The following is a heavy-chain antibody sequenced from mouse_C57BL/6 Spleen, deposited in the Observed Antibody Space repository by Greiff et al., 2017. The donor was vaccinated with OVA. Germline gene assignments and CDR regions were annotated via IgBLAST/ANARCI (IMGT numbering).Heavy chain of an antibody. V-gene: IGHV1-5*01. Sequence: EVTLQASGSVLARPGASVTMSCTTSRYTFTRSWMPWVKQRPGLGLLWIGAIYPGNCDTSYNQKFKGKAKLAAVTSASTAYMELSSLTNVDSAVYYCTRWSTVPYYYAMDYWGPGTSVPVSS. D-gene: IGHD1-1*01. CDR1: RYTFTRSW. J-gene: IGHJ4*01. CDR3: TRWSTVPYYYAMDY. CDR2: IYPGNCDT.